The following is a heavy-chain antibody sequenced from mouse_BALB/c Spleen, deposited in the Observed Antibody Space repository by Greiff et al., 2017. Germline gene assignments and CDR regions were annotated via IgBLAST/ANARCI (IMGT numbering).Heavy chain of an antibody. J-gene: IGHJ4*01. CDR2: INPSNGRT. CDR1: GYTFTSYW. V-gene: IGHV1S81*02. D-gene: IGHD2-1*01. CDR3: GGNYYAMDY. Sequence: QVHVKQPGAELVKPGASVKLSCKASGYTFTSYWMHWVKQRPGQGLEWIGEINPSNGRTNYNEKFKSKATLTVDKSSSTAYMQLSSLTSEDSAVYYCGGNYYAMDYWGQGTSVTVSS.